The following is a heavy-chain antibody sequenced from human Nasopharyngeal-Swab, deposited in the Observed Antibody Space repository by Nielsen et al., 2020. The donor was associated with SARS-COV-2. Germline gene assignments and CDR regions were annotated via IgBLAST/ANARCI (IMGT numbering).Heavy chain of an antibody. Sequence: GESLKISCAASGFTFCDYCMSGVRQGRGKGLGWVSGINWNGGSTGYADSVKGRFTISRDNAKNSLYLQMNSLRAEDTALYYCARDYYDSSGSAKGNDYWGQGTLVTVSS. CDR1: GFTFCDYC. J-gene: IGHJ4*02. D-gene: IGHD3-22*01. V-gene: IGHV3-20*04. CDR2: INWNGGST. CDR3: ARDYYDSSGSAKGNDY.